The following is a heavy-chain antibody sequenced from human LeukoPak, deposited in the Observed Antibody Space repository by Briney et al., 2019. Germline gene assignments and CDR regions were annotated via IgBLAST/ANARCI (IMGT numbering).Heavy chain of an antibody. CDR2: ITRKTDGETT. CDR1: GFTFSSYS. CDR3: TKGAHSGGWYF. Sequence: GGSLRLSCAASGFTFSSYSMNWVRQAPGRGLEWVGRITRKTDGETTDYAAPVEGRFIISRDDSKNTLYLQMNSLKTEDTAVYYCTKGAHSGGWYFGGQGTLVTVSS. J-gene: IGHJ4*02. D-gene: IGHD6-19*01. V-gene: IGHV3-15*01.